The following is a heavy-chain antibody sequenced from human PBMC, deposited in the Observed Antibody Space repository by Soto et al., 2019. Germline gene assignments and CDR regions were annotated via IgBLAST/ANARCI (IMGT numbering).Heavy chain of an antibody. CDR3: AKQFDLGGLEDY. CDR1: GFTFSGHG. D-gene: IGHD1-1*01. V-gene: IGHV3-30*18. J-gene: IGHJ4*02. CDR2: ISHDGNSK. Sequence: GGSLRLSCAASGFTFSGHGMHWVRQAPGKGLEWVAVISHDGNSKYYGDSVKGRFTVSRDNSNNMAYLQMNSLRLEDTAMYYCAKQFDLGGLEDYWGQGTLVTVSS.